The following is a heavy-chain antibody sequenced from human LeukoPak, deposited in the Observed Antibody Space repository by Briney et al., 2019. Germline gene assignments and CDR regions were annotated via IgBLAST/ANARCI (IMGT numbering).Heavy chain of an antibody. D-gene: IGHD3-10*01. V-gene: IGHV4-34*01. CDR2: INHSGST. CDR3: ARHSTFITMVRGVMAYYYYMDV. J-gene: IGHJ6*03. CDR1: GGSFSGYY. Sequence: PSETLSLTCAVYGGSFSGYYWSWIRQPPGKGLEWIGEINHSGSTNYNPSLKRRVTISVETSKNQFSLKLSSVTAADTDVYYCARHSTFITMVRGVMAYYYYMDVWGKGTTVTISS.